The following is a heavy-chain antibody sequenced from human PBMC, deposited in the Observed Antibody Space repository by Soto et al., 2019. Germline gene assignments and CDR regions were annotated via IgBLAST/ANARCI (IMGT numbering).Heavy chain of an antibody. CDR1: GYSFTSYW. Sequence: GEYLKISCKGSGYSFTSYWNGWVRQLPGKGLEWLGIIYPGDSDTRYSPSLQGQVTISADKSISTAYLQWSSLKASDTAMYYCASHSSGSYGVDYWGQGTLVTVSS. CDR2: IYPGDSDT. CDR3: ASHSSGSYGVDY. J-gene: IGHJ4*02. D-gene: IGHD6-19*01. V-gene: IGHV5-51*01.